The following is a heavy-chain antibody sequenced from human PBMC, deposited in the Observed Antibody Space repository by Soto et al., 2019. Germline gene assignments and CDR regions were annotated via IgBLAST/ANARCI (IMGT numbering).Heavy chain of an antibody. D-gene: IGHD3-16*02. Sequence: SETLSLTCTVSGGCISSGDFYWSWIRQPPGKGLEWIGYIYYSGNTYYNPPLKSRVAISVDTSKNQFSMRLSSVTAADTAVYYCARTLTGIWGSYRYTFDYWGQGTLVTVSS. V-gene: IGHV4-30-4*01. CDR2: IYYSGNT. J-gene: IGHJ4*02. CDR1: GGCISSGDFY. CDR3: ARTLTGIWGSYRYTFDY.